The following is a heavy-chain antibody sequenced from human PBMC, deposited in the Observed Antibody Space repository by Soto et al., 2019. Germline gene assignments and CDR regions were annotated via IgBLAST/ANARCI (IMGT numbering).Heavy chain of an antibody. D-gene: IGHD3-10*01. J-gene: IGHJ4*02. Sequence: VKVSCKASGYTFTSYGISWVRQAPGQGLEWMGWISAYNGNTNYAQKLQGRVTMTTDTSTSTAYMELRSLRSDDTAVYYCARDLLRTGFGEFHTDSWGQGTLVTVS. CDR1: GYTFTSYG. CDR3: ARDLLRTGFGEFHTDS. V-gene: IGHV1-18*01. CDR2: ISAYNGNT.